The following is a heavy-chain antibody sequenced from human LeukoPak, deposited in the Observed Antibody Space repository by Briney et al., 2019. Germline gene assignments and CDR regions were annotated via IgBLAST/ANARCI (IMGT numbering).Heavy chain of an antibody. D-gene: IGHD6-13*01. Sequence: SETLSLTCTVSGGSISSYYWSWIRQPPGKGLEWIGYIYTSGSTNYNPSLKSRVTISVDTSKNQFSLKLSSVTAADTAVYYCARVDRYSSSWYVEVGWFDPWGQGTLVTVSS. V-gene: IGHV4-4*09. CDR2: IYTSGST. CDR1: GGSISSYY. CDR3: ARVDRYSSSWYVEVGWFDP. J-gene: IGHJ5*02.